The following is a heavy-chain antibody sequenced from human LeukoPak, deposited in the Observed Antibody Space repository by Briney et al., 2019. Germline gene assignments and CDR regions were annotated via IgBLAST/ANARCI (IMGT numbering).Heavy chain of an antibody. V-gene: IGHV4-31*03. D-gene: IGHD4-23*01. Sequence: SETLSLTCTVSGVSISSNYYWNWIRQHPGKGLEWIGYIYYSGSTFYNPSLKSRVTISVDTSKNQFSLRLSSVTAADTAVYYCARHVPSGGHNDIWGRGTMVTVSS. CDR2: IYYSGST. J-gene: IGHJ3*02. CDR1: GVSISSNYY. CDR3: ARHVPSGGHNDI.